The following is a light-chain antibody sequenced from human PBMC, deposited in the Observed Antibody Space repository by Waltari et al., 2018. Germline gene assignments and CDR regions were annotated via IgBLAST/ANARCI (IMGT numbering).Light chain of an antibody. J-gene: IGKJ1*01. CDR1: QPISNW. V-gene: IGKV1-5*03. CDR3: QQFDTYPPT. Sequence: DIQRTQSPSTLSASVGDIVTYTRRASQPISNWLAWYQQKPGKAPKLLIYKASSLESGVPSRFSGSGSGTEFTLTISSLQPDDFATYYCQQFDTYPPTFGQGTRVEIK. CDR2: KAS.